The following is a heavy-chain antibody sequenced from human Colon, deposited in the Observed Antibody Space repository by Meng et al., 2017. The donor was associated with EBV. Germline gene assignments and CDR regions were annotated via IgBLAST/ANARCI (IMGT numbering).Heavy chain of an antibody. J-gene: IGHJ4*02. V-gene: IGHV4-31*03. CDR1: SGSVSSGGYY. CDR3: ARVSSGWDYFDY. D-gene: IGHD6-19*01. CDR2: IYYGGST. Sequence: QVQLMESGAGLVKPSQTLSLTCTVSSGSVSSGGYYWTWIRQHPGKGLEWFGHIYYGGSTVYNPSLKRRLIISIDTSKNQFSLKLRSVTAADTAVYYCARVSSGWDYFDYWGQGTLVTVSS.